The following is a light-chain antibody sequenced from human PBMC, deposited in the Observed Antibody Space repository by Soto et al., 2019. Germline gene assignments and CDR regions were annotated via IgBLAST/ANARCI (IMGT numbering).Light chain of an antibody. J-gene: IGKJ5*01. CDR3: QQYSNWPPIT. CDR2: RIF. Sequence: EIVMTQSPGTVSLFPGETVTLSCRASQSVSGYLDWFHQKPGQAPRLVLLRIFTRAIGVPARFSGSGSETKFTLTISSLQSEDFAVYYCQQYSNWPPITFGQGTRLEIK. CDR1: QSVSGY. V-gene: IGKV3-15*01.